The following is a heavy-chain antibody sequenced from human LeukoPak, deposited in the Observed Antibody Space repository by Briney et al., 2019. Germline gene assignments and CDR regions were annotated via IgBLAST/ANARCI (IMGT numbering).Heavy chain of an antibody. V-gene: IGHV3-7*04. CDR2: IKPDGSGE. CDR3: VRDDYAQY. CDR1: GXTFSSYW. Sequence: TGGSLRLSWAASGXTFSSYWVTWVRQAPGKGLEWVANIKPDGSGEYYVDSVEGRFIISRDNAKNSFYLQMNSLRAEDTAVHYCVRDDYAQYWGQGTLVIVSS. J-gene: IGHJ4*02. D-gene: IGHD4-17*01.